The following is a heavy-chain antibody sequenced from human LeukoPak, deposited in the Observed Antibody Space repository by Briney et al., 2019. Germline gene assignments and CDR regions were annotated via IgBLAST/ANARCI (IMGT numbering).Heavy chain of an antibody. D-gene: IGHD2-2*01. J-gene: IGHJ4*02. Sequence: SETLSLTCTVSGGSISSSSYYWGWIRQPPGKGLEWIGEINHSGSTNYNPSLKSRVTISVDTSKNQFSLKLSSVTAADTAVYYCARDYCSSTSCPFDYWGQGTLVTVSS. CDR2: INHSGST. CDR3: ARDYCSSTSCPFDY. V-gene: IGHV4-39*07. CDR1: GGSISSSSYY.